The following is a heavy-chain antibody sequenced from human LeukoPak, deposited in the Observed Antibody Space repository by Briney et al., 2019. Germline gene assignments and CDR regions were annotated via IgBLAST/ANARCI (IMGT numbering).Heavy chain of an antibody. CDR3: AREHYFYHMDG. Sequence: GGSLRLSCAASGFTFSSYDMSWLRQAPGKGLEWVANVNQGGTEKYYVDSVKGRFTISRDNAENSLYLQMNSLRAEDTAVYYCAREHYFYHMDGWGEGTTVTVSS. J-gene: IGHJ6*03. CDR2: VNQGGTEK. CDR1: GFTFSSYD. V-gene: IGHV3-7*01.